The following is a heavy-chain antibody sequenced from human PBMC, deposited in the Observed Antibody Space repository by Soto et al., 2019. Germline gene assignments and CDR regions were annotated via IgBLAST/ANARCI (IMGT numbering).Heavy chain of an antibody. V-gene: IGHV1-69*12. Sequence: QVQLVQSGAEVKKSGSSVKVSCKASGGTFSSYTISWVRQAPGQGLEWMGEINPIFGTTNYVQSFQGRLTITADESTNTAYMELSSLRSDDTALYYCVRDSIAAAGFDSWGQGTLVAVSP. J-gene: IGHJ4*02. CDR3: VRDSIAAAGFDS. D-gene: IGHD6-13*01. CDR2: INPIFGTT. CDR1: GGTFSSYT.